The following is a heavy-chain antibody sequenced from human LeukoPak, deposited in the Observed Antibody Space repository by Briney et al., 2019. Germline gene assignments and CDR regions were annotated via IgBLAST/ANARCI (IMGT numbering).Heavy chain of an antibody. CDR2: VSGGGDSV. J-gene: IGHJ2*01. V-gene: IGHV3-23*01. Sequence: GGSLRLSCAASGFTFSGYAMSWVRQAPGKGLEWVAAVSGGGDSVHYADSVKGRFTISRDSSKNTLFLHMNTLRAEDTAIYYCAKDRTVGASYWYFDLWGRGTLVTVSS. D-gene: IGHD1-26*01. CDR3: AKDRTVGASYWYFDL. CDR1: GFTFSGYA.